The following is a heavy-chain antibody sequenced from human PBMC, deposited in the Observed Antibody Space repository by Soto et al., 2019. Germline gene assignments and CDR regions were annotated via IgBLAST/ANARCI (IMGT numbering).Heavy chain of an antibody. Sequence: SETLSLTCTVSGGSISSGGYYWSWIRQHPGKGLEWIGYIYYSGSTYYNPSLKSRVTISVDTSKNQFSLKLSSVTAADTAVYYCARAEGDYDIPNGYYYYGMDVWGQGTTVTVSS. D-gene: IGHD3-9*01. CDR2: IYYSGST. CDR1: GGSISSGGYY. J-gene: IGHJ6*02. V-gene: IGHV4-31*03. CDR3: ARAEGDYDIPNGYYYYGMDV.